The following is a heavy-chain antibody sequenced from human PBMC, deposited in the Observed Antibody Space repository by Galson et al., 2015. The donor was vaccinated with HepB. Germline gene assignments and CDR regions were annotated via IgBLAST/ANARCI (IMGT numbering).Heavy chain of an antibody. V-gene: IGHV3-21*01. D-gene: IGHD3-10*01. Sequence: LRLSCAASGFTFSSYSMNWVRQAPGKGLEWVSFISSSSSYIYYADSVKGRFTISRDNAKNSLYLQMNSLRAEDTAVYYCARGGVRGVIWGPGWFDPWGQGTLVTVSS. CDR2: ISSSSSYI. J-gene: IGHJ5*02. CDR1: GFTFSSYS. CDR3: ARGGVRGVIWGPGWFDP.